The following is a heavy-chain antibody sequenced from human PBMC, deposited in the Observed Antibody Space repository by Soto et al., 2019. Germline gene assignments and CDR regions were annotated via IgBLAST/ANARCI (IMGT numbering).Heavy chain of an antibody. D-gene: IGHD3-10*01. CDR2: IYYSGTT. J-gene: IGHJ5*02. Sequence: QLQLQESGPGLVKPSETLSLTCTVSGGSISSSNYYWGWIRQPPGKGLEWIGNIYYSGTTYYNPSLRSRVTISVDTSKNQFSLRLNSVTAADTAVYYCAGLVWFGELFWWFDPWGQGTLVTVSS. CDR1: GGSISSSNYY. V-gene: IGHV4-39*01. CDR3: AGLVWFGELFWWFDP.